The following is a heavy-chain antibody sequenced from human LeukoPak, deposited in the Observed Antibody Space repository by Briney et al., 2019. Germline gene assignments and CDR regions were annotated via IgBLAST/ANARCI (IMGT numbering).Heavy chain of an antibody. D-gene: IGHD3-22*01. V-gene: IGHV3-23*01. Sequence: PGGSLRLSRAASGFTFSSYAMAWVRQAPGKGLEWVSGMNGNGDKVYYADSVKGRFTISRDNSKNTLYLQMNSLRGEDTAVYYCAKRDYYDSDHYYPLFDYWGQGTLVTVSS. CDR3: AKRDYYDSDHYYPLFDY. CDR2: MNGNGDKV. CDR1: GFTFSSYA. J-gene: IGHJ4*02.